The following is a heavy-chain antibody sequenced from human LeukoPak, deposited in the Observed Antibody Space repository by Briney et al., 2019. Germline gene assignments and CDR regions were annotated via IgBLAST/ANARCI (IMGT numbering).Heavy chain of an antibody. CDR3: AKVHDYSNYGTPFDY. D-gene: IGHD4-11*01. V-gene: IGHV3-23*01. Sequence: PGGSLRLSCAASGFTFSSYAMSWVRQAPGKGLEWVSAISGSGGSTYYADSVKGRFTISRDNSKNPLYLQMNSLRAEDTAVYYCAKVHDYSNYGTPFDYWGQGTLVTVSS. J-gene: IGHJ4*02. CDR1: GFTFSSYA. CDR2: ISGSGGST.